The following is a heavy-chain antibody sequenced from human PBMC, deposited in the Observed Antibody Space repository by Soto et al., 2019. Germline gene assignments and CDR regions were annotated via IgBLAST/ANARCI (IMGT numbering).Heavy chain of an antibody. CDR3: ALAPAAHILH. CDR1: GGALSAYY. Sequence: PAETLSLTCAVYGGALSAYYCSFIRQPPGKGLEWIGEINPSGTTNYNPSLKSRVTISVDTSKNQFSLKLSSVTAADTAVYHCALAPAAHILHWGQGTLVTVSS. D-gene: IGHD2-2*01. CDR2: INPSGTT. J-gene: IGHJ1*01. V-gene: IGHV4-34*01.